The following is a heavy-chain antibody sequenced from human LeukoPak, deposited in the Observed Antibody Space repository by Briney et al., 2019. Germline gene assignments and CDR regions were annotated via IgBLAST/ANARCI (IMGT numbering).Heavy chain of an antibody. D-gene: IGHD6-13*01. Sequence: PGGSLRLSCAASGFTFSSYSMNWVRQAPAKGLEWVSYISSSSSTIYYADSVKGRFTISRDNAKDSLYLQMNSLRDEDTAVYYCARDLGVIQAAGVDYWGQGSLVTVSS. J-gene: IGHJ4*02. CDR3: ARDLGVIQAAGVDY. V-gene: IGHV3-48*02. CDR1: GFTFSSYS. CDR2: ISSSSSTI.